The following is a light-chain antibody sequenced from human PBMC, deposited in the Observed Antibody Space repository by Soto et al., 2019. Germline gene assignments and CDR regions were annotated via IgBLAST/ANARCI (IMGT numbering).Light chain of an antibody. CDR2: DAS. V-gene: IGKV3-11*01. Sequence: IVLTQAPATLSLSPGERATLSCWASQRVSNYLAWYQQRPGQAPRLLIYDASNRATGIPARFSGSGSGTDFTLTINSLEPEDFAVYFCQHRYYWPPAFGQGTRLEIK. J-gene: IGKJ5*01. CDR3: QHRYYWPPA. CDR1: QRVSNY.